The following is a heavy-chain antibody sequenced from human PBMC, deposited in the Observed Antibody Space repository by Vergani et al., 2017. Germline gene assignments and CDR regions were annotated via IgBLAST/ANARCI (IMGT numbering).Heavy chain of an antibody. J-gene: IGHJ4*02. CDR3: AREGQPYCSSTSCYPKPFDY. Sequence: EVQLVESGGGLVQPGRSLRLSCAASGFTFDDYAMHWVRQAPGKGLEWVSGISWNSGSIGYADSVKGRFTISRDNAKNSLYLQMNSLRAEDTAVYYCAREGQPYCSSTSCYPKPFDYWGQGTLVTVSS. CDR1: GFTFDDYA. V-gene: IGHV3-9*01. D-gene: IGHD2-2*01. CDR2: ISWNSGSI.